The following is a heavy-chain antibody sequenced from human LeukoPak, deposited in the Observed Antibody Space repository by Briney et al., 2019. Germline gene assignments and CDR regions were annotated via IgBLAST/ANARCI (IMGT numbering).Heavy chain of an antibody. CDR3: AKDVTSSLYCSGESCDATYFDS. Sequence: GGSLRLSCAASGFTFSSYGMHWVRQAPGKGLEWVAFIRYDGSNKYYADSVKGRFTISRDNSKNTLYLQMNSLGAEDTAIYYCAKDVTSSLYCSGESCDATYFDSWGQGTLVTVSS. CDR2: IRYDGSNK. J-gene: IGHJ4*02. D-gene: IGHD2-15*01. CDR1: GFTFSSYG. V-gene: IGHV3-30*02.